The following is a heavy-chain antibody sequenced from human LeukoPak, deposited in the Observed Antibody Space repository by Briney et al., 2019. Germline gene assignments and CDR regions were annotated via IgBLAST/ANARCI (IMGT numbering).Heavy chain of an antibody. Sequence: SETLSLTCTVYGVSSSGDYWSWIRQPPGKGLEWIGEINRGGSTSYNPSLKSRVTMSVDTSKNQFSLKLSSVTAADTAVYYCARHPGGDYYDSSGYYLDYWGQGTLVTVSS. V-gene: IGHV4-34*01. CDR2: INRGGST. J-gene: IGHJ4*02. CDR1: GVSSSGDY. D-gene: IGHD3-22*01. CDR3: ARHPGGDYYDSSGYYLDY.